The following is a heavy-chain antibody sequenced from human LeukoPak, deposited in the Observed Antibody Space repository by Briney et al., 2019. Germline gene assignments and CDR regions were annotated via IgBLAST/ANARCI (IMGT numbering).Heavy chain of an antibody. J-gene: IGHJ4*02. D-gene: IGHD3-3*01. Sequence: GGSLRLSCAASGFTFSSDRMSWVRQAPGKGLEWVANIWEDGSVQYYVDSVEGRFTISRDNAKKSVFLQMNTLRVDDTAVYYCTRVSGAYDVSDYWGQGALVTVSS. CDR2: IWEDGSVQ. V-gene: IGHV3-7*03. CDR3: TRVSGAYDVSDY. CDR1: GFTFSSDR.